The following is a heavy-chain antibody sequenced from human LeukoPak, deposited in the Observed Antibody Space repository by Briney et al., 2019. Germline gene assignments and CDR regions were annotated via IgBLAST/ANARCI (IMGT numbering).Heavy chain of an antibody. V-gene: IGHV1-2*02. J-gene: IGHJ6*02. Sequence: ASVHVSCQASVCTLTGYYMHGVLQAPGQGLEWMVWINPNSGGTNDAQKYQGRFTMTRDTSTSTAYMKLSRLRSDDTAVYYCARSQWNVLLPEYYYYGMDVWGQGTTVTVSS. CDR2: INPNSGGT. CDR3: ARSQWNVLLPEYYYYGMDV. CDR1: VCTLTGYY. D-gene: IGHD3-10*01.